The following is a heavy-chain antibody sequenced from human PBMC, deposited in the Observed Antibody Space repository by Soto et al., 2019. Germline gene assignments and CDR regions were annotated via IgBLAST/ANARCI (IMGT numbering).Heavy chain of an antibody. V-gene: IGHV4-34*01. CDR3: ARGIITGSAYSGGWYYFDS. D-gene: IGHD1-26*01. J-gene: IGHJ4*02. Sequence: SETLSLTCDVYGGSFSGYIWTWIRQTPGKGLQCIGQINHSGSANYNPSLKSRVTISVHTSTSQFSLELSSLTAADTAVYYCARGIITGSAYSGGWYYFDSWGEGNQVT. CDR1: GGSFSGYI. CDR2: INHSGSA.